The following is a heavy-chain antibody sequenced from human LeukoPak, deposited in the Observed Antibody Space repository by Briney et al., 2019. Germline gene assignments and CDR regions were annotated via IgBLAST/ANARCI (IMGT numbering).Heavy chain of an antibody. CDR3: ARGRFPFYGGFDY. Sequence: SETLSLTCAVYGGSFSGSYWSWIRQPPGKGREWIGEINHSGSANYNPPLKSRVTISVDTSKNQLSLKLRSVTAAATAAYYYARGRFPFYGGFDYWGQGTLVTVSS. CDR1: GGSFSGSY. V-gene: IGHV4-34*01. D-gene: IGHD4-23*01. J-gene: IGHJ4*02. CDR2: INHSGSA.